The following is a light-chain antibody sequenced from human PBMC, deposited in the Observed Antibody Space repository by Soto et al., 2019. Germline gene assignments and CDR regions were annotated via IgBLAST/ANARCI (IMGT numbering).Light chain of an antibody. J-gene: IGKJ2*01. CDR2: GAS. CDR3: QQYGSSPPYT. CDR1: QSVNSTF. V-gene: IGKV3-20*01. Sequence: EIVLTQSPGTLSLSPGRRATLSCRASQSVNSTFLAWYQQRPGQAPRLLIYGASSRATGIPDRFSGSGSGTDFPLSISRLEPEDFAVYYCQQYGSSPPYTFGQGTKLEIK.